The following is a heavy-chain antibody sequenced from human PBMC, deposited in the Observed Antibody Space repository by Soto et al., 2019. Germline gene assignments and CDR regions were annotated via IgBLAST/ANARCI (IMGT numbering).Heavy chain of an antibody. CDR1: GYRFTSSW. CDR2: VYPSDSDV. D-gene: IGHD4-17*01. J-gene: IGHJ4*02. CDR3: ATQIGLHGVSRYFDS. V-gene: IGHV5-51*01. Sequence: XGSLKISCQGSGYRFTSSWIGWVRQMPGKGLEWLGNVYPSDSDVRYSPSFEGRVTISADNSINTAYLHLLNLKASETAMYYCATQIGLHGVSRYFDSWGQGTLVTVSS.